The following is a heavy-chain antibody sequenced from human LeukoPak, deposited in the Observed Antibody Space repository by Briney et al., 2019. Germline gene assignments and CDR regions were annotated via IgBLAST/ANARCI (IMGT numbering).Heavy chain of an antibody. V-gene: IGHV3-30*04. D-gene: IGHD3-10*01. CDR2: ISYDGSNK. J-gene: IGHJ4*02. CDR3: ARSGYYYGSGSYYDY. CDR1: GFTSSSYA. Sequence: GGSLRLSCAASGFTSSSYAMHWVRQAPGKGLEWVAVISYDGSNKYYADSVKGRFTISRDNSKNTLYLQMNSLRAEDTAVYYCARSGYYYGSGSYYDYWGQGTLVTVSS.